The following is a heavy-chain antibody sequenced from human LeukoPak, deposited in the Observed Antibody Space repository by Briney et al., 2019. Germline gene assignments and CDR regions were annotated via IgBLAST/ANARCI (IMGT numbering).Heavy chain of an antibody. V-gene: IGHV4-59*12. CDR2: TYYSGST. Sequence: PSETLSLTCTVSGGSISSYYWSWIRQPPGKGLEWIGNTYYSGSTNYNPSLKSRVTISVDTSKNQFSLKLSSVTAADTAVYYCARGPRARNWFDPWGQGTLVTVSS. CDR1: GGSISSYY. J-gene: IGHJ5*02. CDR3: ARGPRARNWFDP. D-gene: IGHD3-10*01.